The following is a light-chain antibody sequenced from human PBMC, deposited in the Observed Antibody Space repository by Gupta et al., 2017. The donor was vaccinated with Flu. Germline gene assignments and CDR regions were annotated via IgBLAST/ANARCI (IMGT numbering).Light chain of an antibody. J-gene: IGKJ1*01. Sequence: DIQMTQSPSSLSASVVDRVTITCRASQFINTYLNWYKQESGQAPKVLIYDATNLQIGVPSRFSGGGSGTDFTLTITSLQPEDFATYYCQQSYTRPRTFGQGTTVEIK. V-gene: IGKV1-39*01. CDR1: QFINTY. CDR3: QQSYTRPRT. CDR2: DAT.